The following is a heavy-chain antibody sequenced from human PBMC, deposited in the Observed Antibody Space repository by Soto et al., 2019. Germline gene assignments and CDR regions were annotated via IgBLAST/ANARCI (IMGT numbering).Heavy chain of an antibody. CDR3: ARDSVLGVVASARGYYGMEV. J-gene: IGHJ6*02. CDR1: GDTFSSYA. V-gene: IGHV1-69*01. Sequence: QVQLVQSGAEVKKPGSSVKVSCKASGDTFSSYAVIWVRQAPGQGLEWMGGIIPIFGTTNYAQNFQGRVTISAGESSTTAYMELSILRFEDTAIYDCARDSVLGVVASARGYYGMEVWGQGTTVTVSS. D-gene: IGHD2-21*01. CDR2: IIPIFGTT.